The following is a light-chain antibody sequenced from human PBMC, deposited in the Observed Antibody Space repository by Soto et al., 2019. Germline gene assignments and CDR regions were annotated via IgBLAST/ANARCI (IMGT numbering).Light chain of an antibody. J-gene: IGKJ2*01. Sequence: DIVMTQSPLSLPVTPGEPASISCRSSQSLLHSNGYNYLDWYLQKPGQSPHLLIYLGSNRASGVPDRFSGSGSGTDFTLIISRVGAGDVGVYYCMQALQTPYTFGQGTKLDIK. CDR3: MQALQTPYT. CDR1: QSLLHSNGYNY. CDR2: LGS. V-gene: IGKV2-28*01.